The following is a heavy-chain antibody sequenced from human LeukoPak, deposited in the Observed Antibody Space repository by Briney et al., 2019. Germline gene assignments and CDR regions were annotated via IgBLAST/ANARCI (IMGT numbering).Heavy chain of an antibody. D-gene: IGHD3-3*01. CDR1: GYTFTGYY. Sequence: GASVKVSCKASGYTFTGYYMHWVRQAPGQGLEWMGRINPNSGGTNYAQKFQGRVTMTRDTSISTAYMELSRLRSDDTAVYYCATSPYDFWSGYPTRFDYWGQGTQVTVSS. J-gene: IGHJ4*02. CDR3: ATSPYDFWSGYPTRFDY. CDR2: INPNSGGT. V-gene: IGHV1-2*06.